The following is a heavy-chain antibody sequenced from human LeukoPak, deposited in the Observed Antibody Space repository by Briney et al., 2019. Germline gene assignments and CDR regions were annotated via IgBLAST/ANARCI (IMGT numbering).Heavy chain of an antibody. Sequence: SETLSLTCAVSGGSISSYYWSWIRQPPGKGLEWIGYIYYSGSTNYNPSLKSRVTISVDTSKNQFSLKLSSVTAADTAVYYCARGDSSGYYYGGYFDYWGQGTLVTVSS. CDR2: IYYSGST. D-gene: IGHD3-22*01. J-gene: IGHJ4*02. CDR1: GGSISSYY. V-gene: IGHV4-59*01. CDR3: ARGDSSGYYYGGYFDY.